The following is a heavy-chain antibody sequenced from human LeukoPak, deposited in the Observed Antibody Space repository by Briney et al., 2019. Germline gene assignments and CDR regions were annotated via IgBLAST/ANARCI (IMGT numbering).Heavy chain of an antibody. CDR1: GGSISSAGHY. V-gene: IGHV4-39*07. D-gene: IGHD5-12*01. Sequence: SETLSLTCTVSGGSISSAGHYWGWIRQPPGKGLGWIGSMHYSGSTYYSPSLKSRVTISVDTSKNQFSLKLHSMTAADSAVYYCARATVGTVEFDQWGQGTLVTVSS. J-gene: IGHJ4*02. CDR2: MHYSGST. CDR3: ARATVGTVEFDQ.